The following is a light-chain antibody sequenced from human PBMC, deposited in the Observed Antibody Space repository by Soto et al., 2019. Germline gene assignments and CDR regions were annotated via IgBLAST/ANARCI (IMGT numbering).Light chain of an antibody. V-gene: IGKV3-15*01. CDR3: QQYANWPPLT. CDR1: QSVYWD. CDR2: GAS. Sequence: EIVMTQSPATLSVSPGEGATLSCRASQSVYWDLAWYQQKPGQAPRLLIYGASTRATGIPARFSGSGSGTEFTLTITSLQSEDFAGYYCQQYANWPPLTFGGGTKVE. J-gene: IGKJ4*01.